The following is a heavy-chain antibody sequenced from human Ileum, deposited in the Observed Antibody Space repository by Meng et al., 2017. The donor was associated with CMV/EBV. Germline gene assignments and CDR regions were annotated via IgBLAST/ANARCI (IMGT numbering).Heavy chain of an antibody. CDR2: IYHTGST. J-gene: IGHJ4*02. V-gene: IGHV4-4*02. CDR3: ADAPADF. CDR1: GGSITGFSW. Sequence: SETLSLTCTVSGGSITGFSWWSWVRQPPGKGLEWIGEIYHTGSTNYSPSLKSRVTLAVDKSKSQFSLKLTSVTAADTAMYYCADAPADFWGQGILVIVSS.